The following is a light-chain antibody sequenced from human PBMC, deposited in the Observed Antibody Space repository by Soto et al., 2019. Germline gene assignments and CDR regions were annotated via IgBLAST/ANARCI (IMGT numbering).Light chain of an antibody. CDR2: GAS. V-gene: IGKV3-15*01. Sequence: EIVMTQSPATLSVSPGERATLSCRASQSLRTDLAWYQQKPGQAPRLLIYGASTRATGIPARFSGSGSGTEFTLTISRPQSEDFAVYYCQHYNNWPPWTFGQGTKVDIK. J-gene: IGKJ1*01. CDR3: QHYNNWPPWT. CDR1: QSLRTD.